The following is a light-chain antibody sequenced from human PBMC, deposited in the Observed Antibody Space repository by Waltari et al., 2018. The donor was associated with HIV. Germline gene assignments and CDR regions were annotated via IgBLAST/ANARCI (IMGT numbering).Light chain of an antibody. V-gene: IGLV1-51*01. CDR1: SSNIGNNY. CDR2: DNN. CDR3: GTWDSSLSAVV. J-gene: IGLJ2*01. Sequence: QSVLTQPPSVSAAPGQKVTISCSGSSSNIGNNYVSWYQQLPGTAPKLLIYDNNKRPSACPDRFSGSKSGTSATLGITGLQTGDEADYYCGTWDSSLSAVVFGGGTKLTVL.